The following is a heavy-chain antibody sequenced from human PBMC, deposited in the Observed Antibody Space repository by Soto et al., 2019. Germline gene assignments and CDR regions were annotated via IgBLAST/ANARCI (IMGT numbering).Heavy chain of an antibody. Sequence: GGSLRLSCAASGFTFSSYGMHWVRQAPGKGLEWVAVISYDGSNKYYADSVKGRFTISRDNSKNTLYLQMNSLRAEDTAVYYCAKDDSGGSFVFAEADWGQGTLVTVSS. CDR2: ISYDGSNK. CDR3: AKDDSGGSFVFAEAD. J-gene: IGHJ4*02. CDR1: GFTFSSYG. V-gene: IGHV3-30*18. D-gene: IGHD2-15*01.